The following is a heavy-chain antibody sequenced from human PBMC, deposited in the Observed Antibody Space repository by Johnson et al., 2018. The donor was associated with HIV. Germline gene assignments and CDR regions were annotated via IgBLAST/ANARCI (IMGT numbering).Heavy chain of an antibody. CDR2: INWNGGSP. Sequence: EVQLVESGGGVVRPGGSLRLSCAASGFTFDDFGMGWVRQAPGKGLEWVSGINWNGGSPGYVDSVKGRFTISRDNAKNSVYLQMNNLRAEDTAMYYCARSDASDIWGQGTMVTVSS. CDR3: ARSDASDI. CDR1: GFTFDDFG. J-gene: IGHJ3*02. V-gene: IGHV3-20*04.